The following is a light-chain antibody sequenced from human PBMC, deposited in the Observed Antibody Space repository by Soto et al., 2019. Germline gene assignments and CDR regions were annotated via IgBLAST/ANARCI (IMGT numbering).Light chain of an antibody. Sequence: QSVLTQPPSVSGAPGQRVSISCTGSSSSIGAGYDVHWYQQVPGAAPKLLIHGNTNRPSGVPDRFSGSRSGTSASLAITGLQAEDEADYYCQSYDSSLSGCVFGTATKLTVL. J-gene: IGLJ1*01. CDR2: GNT. CDR3: QSYDSSLSGCV. V-gene: IGLV1-40*01. CDR1: SSSIGAGYD.